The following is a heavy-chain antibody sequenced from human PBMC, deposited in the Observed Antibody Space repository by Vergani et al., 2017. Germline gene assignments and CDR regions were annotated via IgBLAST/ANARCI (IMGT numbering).Heavy chain of an antibody. V-gene: IGHV3-23*01. CDR2: ISANDDT. J-gene: IGHJ4*02. D-gene: IGHD2-15*01. CDR3: AKDLTQYNC. Sequence: EVQVLESGGGLVQPGGSLRLSCAASGFTLSNYPMTWVRQAPGKGLEWVSAISANDDTYYADSVKSRFTVSRDNSKNTLYLQMNRLRAEDTAVYYCAKDLTQYNCWGQGTLVTVSS. CDR1: GFTLSNYP.